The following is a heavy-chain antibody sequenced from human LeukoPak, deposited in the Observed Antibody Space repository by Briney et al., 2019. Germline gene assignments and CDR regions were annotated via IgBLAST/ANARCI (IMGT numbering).Heavy chain of an antibody. D-gene: IGHD3-22*01. Sequence: GGSLRLSCAASGFTFSSYGMHWVRQAPGKGLEWVAVISYDGSNKYYADSVKGRFTISRDNSKNTLYLQMNSLRAEDTAVYYCAKDRGDYYDSSGYYSGGFDIWGQGTMVTVSS. CDR1: GFTFSSYG. CDR2: ISYDGSNK. V-gene: IGHV3-30*18. CDR3: AKDRGDYYDSSGYYSGGFDI. J-gene: IGHJ3*02.